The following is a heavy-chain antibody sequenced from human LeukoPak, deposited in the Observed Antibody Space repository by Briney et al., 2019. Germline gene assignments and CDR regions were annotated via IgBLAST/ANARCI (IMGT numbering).Heavy chain of an antibody. CDR2: ISTSGGDT. V-gene: IGHV3-23*01. CDR1: GFTFTDSA. Sequence: PGGSLRLSCAASGFTFTDSAMTWVRQAPGKGLEWVSAISTSGGDTIYTDSVKDRFTISRDNSKNTLYLQMHSLRAEGTAIYYCAKGGNYAPLDYWGQGALVTVSS. J-gene: IGHJ4*02. D-gene: IGHD1-7*01. CDR3: AKGGNYAPLDY.